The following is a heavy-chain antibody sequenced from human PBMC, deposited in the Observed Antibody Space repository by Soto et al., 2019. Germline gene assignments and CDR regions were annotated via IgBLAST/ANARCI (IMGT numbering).Heavy chain of an antibody. Sequence: PSETLSLTCTVSGGSISSYYWSWIRQPPGKGLEWIGYIYYSGSTNYNPSLKSRVTISVDTSKNQFSLKLSSVTAADTAVYYCARDQGPVADNYNWFDPWGQGTLVTVS. V-gene: IGHV4-59*01. CDR2: IYYSGST. J-gene: IGHJ5*02. D-gene: IGHD6-19*01. CDR3: ARDQGPVADNYNWFDP. CDR1: GGSISSYY.